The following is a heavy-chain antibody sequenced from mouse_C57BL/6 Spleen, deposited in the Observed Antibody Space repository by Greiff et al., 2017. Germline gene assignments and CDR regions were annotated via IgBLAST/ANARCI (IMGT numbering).Heavy chain of an antibody. J-gene: IGHJ2*01. D-gene: IGHD4-1*01. Sequence: EVKLVESGPGLVKPSQSLSLTCSVTGYSITSGYYWNWLRQFPGNILEWMGYISYDGSNNYNPSLNNRISITRDTSKKQFFLMLNSVTTEDTATYYCAREGLLGRGYWGQGTTLTVSS. CDR1: GYSITSGYY. V-gene: IGHV3-6*01. CDR3: AREGLLGRGY. CDR2: ISYDGSN.